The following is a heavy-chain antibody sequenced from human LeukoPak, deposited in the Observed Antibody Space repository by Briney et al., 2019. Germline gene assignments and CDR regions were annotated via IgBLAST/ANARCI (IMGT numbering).Heavy chain of an antibody. CDR1: GGSISSSNYY. Sequence: SETLSLTCSVSGGSISSSNYYWGWIRQPPGKGLEWIGNIYYSGSTYYNPSLRSRVTISVDTSKNQFSLKLSSVTAADTAVYYCAGDLTSGSGWPFYYYYYMDVWGKGTTVTVSS. J-gene: IGHJ6*03. D-gene: IGHD6-19*01. V-gene: IGHV4-39*07. CDR2: IYYSGST. CDR3: AGDLTSGSGWPFYYYYYMDV.